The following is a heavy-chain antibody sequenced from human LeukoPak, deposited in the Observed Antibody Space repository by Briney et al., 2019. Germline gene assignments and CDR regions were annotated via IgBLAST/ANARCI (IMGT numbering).Heavy chain of an antibody. Sequence: SETLSLTCAVYGGSFSGYYWSWIRQPPGKGLEWIGEINHSGSTNYNPSLKSRVTISVDTSKNQFSLKLSSVTAADTAVYYCARASHYYDSSGYFHWGQGTLVTVSS. J-gene: IGHJ4*02. CDR1: GGSFSGYY. CDR3: ARASHYYDSSGYFH. CDR2: INHSGST. V-gene: IGHV4-34*01. D-gene: IGHD3-22*01.